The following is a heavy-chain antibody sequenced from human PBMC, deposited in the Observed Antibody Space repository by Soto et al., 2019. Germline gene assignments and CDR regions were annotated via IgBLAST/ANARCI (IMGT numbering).Heavy chain of an antibody. V-gene: IGHV4-4*02. Sequence: VQLLESGGGLVQPGGSLRLSCAASGFAFSSYPMSWVRQAPEKGLEWIGEIYHSGSTNYNPSLKSRVTISVDKSKNQFSLKLSSVTAADTAVYYCARGIPEERGWGQGTLVTVSS. D-gene: IGHD5-18*01. CDR1: GFAFSSYPM. CDR2: IYHSGST. J-gene: IGHJ4*02. CDR3: ARGIPEERG.